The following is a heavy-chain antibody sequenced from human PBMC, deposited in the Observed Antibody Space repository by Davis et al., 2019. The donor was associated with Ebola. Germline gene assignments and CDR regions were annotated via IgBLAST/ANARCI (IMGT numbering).Heavy chain of an antibody. CDR2: ISSSGTII. CDR3: ARGGNRAFDI. V-gene: IGHV3-11*01. CDR1: GFTFSDYY. J-gene: IGHJ3*02. D-gene: IGHD2/OR15-2a*01. Sequence: GESLKISCAASGFTFSDYYMSWIRQGPGKGLEWVSYISSSGTIIYHADSVKGRFTISRDNAKNSLYLQMNSLRAEDTAVYYCARGGNRAFDIWGQGTMVTVSS.